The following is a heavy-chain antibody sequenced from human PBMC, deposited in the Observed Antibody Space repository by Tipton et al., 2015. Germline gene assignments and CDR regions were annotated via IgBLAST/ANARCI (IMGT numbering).Heavy chain of an antibody. V-gene: IGHV3-9*01. CDR2: ISWNSDGL. CDR1: GFTFDDYA. D-gene: IGHD3-3*01. Sequence: SLRLSCAASGFTFDDYAMHWVRQGPGKGLEWVSGISWNSDGLDYADSVKGRFTMSRDNAKNSLYLQMNSLRPEDTALYYCARDILNDFCSGWPEEYWGQGTLVTVSS. CDR3: ARDILNDFCSGWPEEY. J-gene: IGHJ4*02.